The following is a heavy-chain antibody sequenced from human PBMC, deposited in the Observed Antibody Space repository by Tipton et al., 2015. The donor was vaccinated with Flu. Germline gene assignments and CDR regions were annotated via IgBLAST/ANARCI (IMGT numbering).Heavy chain of an antibody. J-gene: IGHJ6*02. D-gene: IGHD3-10*01. CDR3: ARGREAGWGTTYYYYGMDV. Sequence: LRLSCAASGFTVSSNYMSWVRQAPGKGLEWVSVIYSGGSTYYADSVKGRFTISRDNSKNTLYLQMNSLRAEDTAVYYCARGREAGWGTTYYYYGMDVWGQGTTVTVSS. V-gene: IGHV3-66*01. CDR1: GFTVSSNY. CDR2: IYSGGST.